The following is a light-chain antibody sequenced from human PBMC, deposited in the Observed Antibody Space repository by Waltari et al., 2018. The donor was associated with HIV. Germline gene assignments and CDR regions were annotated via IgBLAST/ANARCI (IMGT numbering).Light chain of an antibody. Sequence: DIQMTQSPSSLSASVGDRVTITCQAIQDISNYLNWYQQKPGKAPKLLTYDASNLETGVPSRFSGSGYGTDFTFSISSLQPEDIATYDGQQYDTLPYTFGQGTKLEIK. V-gene: IGKV1-33*01. CDR1: QDISNY. J-gene: IGKJ2*01. CDR3: QQYDTLPYT. CDR2: DAS.